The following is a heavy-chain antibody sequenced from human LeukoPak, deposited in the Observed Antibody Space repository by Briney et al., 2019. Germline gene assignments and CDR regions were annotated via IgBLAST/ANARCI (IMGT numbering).Heavy chain of an antibody. Sequence: GGSLRLSCTASGFTISSYNMNWVRQAPGKGLEWVSSFSGYSGASTYYADSVRGRFTISRDNAKNSPYLQINSLRAEDTAIYYCARGTYSGFDSSFDYWGQGTLVTVSS. CDR3: ARGTYSGFDSSFDY. J-gene: IGHJ4*02. CDR1: GFTISSYN. CDR2: FSGYSGAST. V-gene: IGHV3-21*01. D-gene: IGHD5-12*01.